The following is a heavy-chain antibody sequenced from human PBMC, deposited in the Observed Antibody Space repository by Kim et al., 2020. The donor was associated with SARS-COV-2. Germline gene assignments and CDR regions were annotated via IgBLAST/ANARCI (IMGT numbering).Heavy chain of an antibody. CDR2: ISWNSGSI. CDR3: AKDRGITAAAGSSYYYGMDV. Sequence: GGSLRLSCAASGFTFDDYAMHWVRQAPGKGLEWVSGISWNSGSIGYADSVKGRFTISRDNAKNSLYLQMNSLRAEDTALYYCAKDRGITAAAGSSYYYGMDVWGQGTTVNVSS. V-gene: IGHV3-9*01. J-gene: IGHJ6*02. D-gene: IGHD6-13*01. CDR1: GFTFDDYA.